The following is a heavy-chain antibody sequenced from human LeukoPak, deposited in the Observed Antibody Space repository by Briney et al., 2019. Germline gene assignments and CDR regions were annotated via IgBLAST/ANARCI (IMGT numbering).Heavy chain of an antibody. CDR3: ARHLNNCGDDCYIFDY. J-gene: IGHJ4*02. CDR1: GGSVNSGSYY. CDR2: IYYNGIA. V-gene: IGHV4-61*01. D-gene: IGHD2-21*01. Sequence: SETLSLTCSVSGGSVNSGSYYWSWIRQPPGKGLEWIGYIYYNGIANYNPSLKSRVTISVDTSKNQFSLRVSSVTAADTAVYYCARHLNNCGDDCYIFDYWGQGTLVTVSS.